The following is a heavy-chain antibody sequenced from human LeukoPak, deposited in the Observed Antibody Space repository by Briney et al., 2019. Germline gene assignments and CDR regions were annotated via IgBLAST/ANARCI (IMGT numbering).Heavy chain of an antibody. Sequence: GGSLRLSCAASGFTFSDYWIHWVRQAPGKGLVWVSRINNDGSDTIYADSVKGRFTISRDNAKNTLYLQMNSLRAEDTAVYYCASQGGSSSWFYFDYWGQGTLVTVSS. CDR1: GFTFSDYW. V-gene: IGHV3-74*01. D-gene: IGHD6-13*01. CDR3: ASQGGSSSWFYFDY. J-gene: IGHJ4*02. CDR2: INNDGSDT.